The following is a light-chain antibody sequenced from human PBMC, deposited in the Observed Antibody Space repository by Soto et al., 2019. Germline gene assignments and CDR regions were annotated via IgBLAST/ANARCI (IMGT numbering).Light chain of an antibody. V-gene: IGKV4-1*01. CDR1: QSILYSSNNKNY. Sequence: DIVMTQSPDSLAVSLGERATINCKSSQSILYSSNNKNYFAWYQQKPGQPPKLLIYWASTRESGVPDRFSGSGSGTDFTLXXXXXQAXXXXXXXXXXXXSXXXTXGQGTKVEMK. CDR3: XXXXSXXXT. J-gene: IGKJ1*01. CDR2: WAS.